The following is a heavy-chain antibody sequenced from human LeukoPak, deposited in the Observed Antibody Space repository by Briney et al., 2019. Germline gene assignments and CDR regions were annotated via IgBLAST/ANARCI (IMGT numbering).Heavy chain of an antibody. CDR1: GYTFTSYY. CDR2: IDPSGGST. V-gene: IGHV1-46*01. D-gene: IGHD1/OR15-1a*01. Sequence: APVKVSCKASGYTFTSYYMHWVRQAPGQGLEWMGIIDPSGGSTSYAQKFQGRVTMTRDTSTSTVYMELSSLRSEDTAVYYCASGRTANWLDPWGQGTLVTVSS. CDR3: ASGRTANWLDP. J-gene: IGHJ5*02.